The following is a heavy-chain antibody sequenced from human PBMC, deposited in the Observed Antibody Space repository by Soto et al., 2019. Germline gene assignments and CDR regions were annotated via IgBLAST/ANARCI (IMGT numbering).Heavy chain of an antibody. CDR2: IIPILTTP. V-gene: IGHV1-69*01. D-gene: IGHD2-8*02. CDR1: GCTFSIYD. J-gene: IGHJ6*02. Sequence: QVQLVQSGAEVKKTGSSVKVSCKASGCTFSIYDFSWVRQAPGQGPEWIGGIIPILTTPNYAQKFQGRVTIVADESKTTVYMELSSLKFEDTAVYYCATSVGIAPTGEDGMDVWGQGTSVTVSS. CDR3: ATSVGIAPTGEDGMDV.